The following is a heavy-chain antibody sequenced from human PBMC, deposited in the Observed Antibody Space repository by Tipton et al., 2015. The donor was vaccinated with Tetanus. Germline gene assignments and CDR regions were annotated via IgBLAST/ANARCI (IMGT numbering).Heavy chain of an antibody. J-gene: IGHJ4*02. CDR1: GYTFTNYG. V-gene: IGHV1-18*01. CDR2: LSPINENV. Sequence: QLVQSGAEVKKPGASVKVSCKASGYTFTNYGVHWVRQVPGQGLEWMGWLSPINENVNYAQKFQCRLTMTTDRSTATVYMDLRGLRSGASAVYYCWRGRVLVPHAYFYHWGRGTLVSFSS. CDR3: WRGRVLVPHAYFYH. D-gene: IGHD2-8*02.